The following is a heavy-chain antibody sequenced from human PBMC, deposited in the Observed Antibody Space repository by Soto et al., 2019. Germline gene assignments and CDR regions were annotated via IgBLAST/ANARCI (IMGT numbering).Heavy chain of an antibody. CDR2: ISGSGGST. CDR3: AKEGRRLEWFIDY. Sequence: EVQLLESGGGLVQPGGSLRLSCAASGFTFSSYAMSWVRQAPGKWLEWVSAISGSGGSTYYADSVKGRFTISRDNSKNTLYLQMNSLRAEDKAVYYCAKEGRRLEWFIDYWGQGALVTVSS. D-gene: IGHD3-3*01. J-gene: IGHJ4*02. V-gene: IGHV3-23*01. CDR1: GFTFSSYA.